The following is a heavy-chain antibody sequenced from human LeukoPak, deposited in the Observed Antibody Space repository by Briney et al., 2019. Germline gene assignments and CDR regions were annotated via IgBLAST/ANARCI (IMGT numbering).Heavy chain of an antibody. Sequence: GASVKVSCKASGGTFSSYAISWVRQAPGQGLEWMGGIIPIFGTANYAQKFQGRVTITTDESTSTAYMELSSLRSEDTAVYYCARSGYSSSWYVWDYYYYYMDVWGKGTTVTVSS. CDR2: IIPIFGTA. CDR3: ARSGYSSSWYVWDYYYYYMDV. V-gene: IGHV1-69*05. J-gene: IGHJ6*03. CDR1: GGTFSSYA. D-gene: IGHD6-13*01.